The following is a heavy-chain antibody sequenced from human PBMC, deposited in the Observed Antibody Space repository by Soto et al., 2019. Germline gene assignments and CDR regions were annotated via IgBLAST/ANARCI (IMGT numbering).Heavy chain of an antibody. V-gene: IGHV1-3*01. J-gene: IGHJ6*02. Sequence: ASVKVSCKASGDTRTDFSMHWVRQAPGQRPEWMGWLSVGNGDTKYSQKFQGRVTITRDTSARTAYMELSNLRSEDTAVYYCATSEGDCVGGSCYNYFYYYVMDVGGQGTTVTVSS. D-gene: IGHD2-15*01. CDR1: GDTRTDFS. CDR2: LSVGNGDT. CDR3: ATSEGDCVGGSCYNYFYYYVMDV.